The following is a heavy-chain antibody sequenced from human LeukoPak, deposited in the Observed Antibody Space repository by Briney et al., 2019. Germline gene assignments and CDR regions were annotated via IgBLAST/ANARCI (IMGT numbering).Heavy chain of an antibody. CDR2: ISGTSLTI. Sequence: GGSLRLSCAASAFTFSDYYMSWIRQAPGRGLEWVSYISGTSLTIYYADSVKGRFTISRDNAKNSLYLQMNSLRAEDTAVYYCARIIADSPHYYYYMDVWGKGTTVTISS. CDR1: AFTFSDYY. CDR3: ARIIADSPHYYYYMDV. V-gene: IGHV3-11*04. J-gene: IGHJ6*03. D-gene: IGHD6-6*01.